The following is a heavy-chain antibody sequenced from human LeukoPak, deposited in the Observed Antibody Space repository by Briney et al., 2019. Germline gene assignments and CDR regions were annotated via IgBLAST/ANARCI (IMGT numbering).Heavy chain of an antibody. V-gene: IGHV5-51*01. CDR2: IYPGDSET. J-gene: IGHJ4*02. Sequence: GESLKISCKGSGYSFTSYWIGWVRQMPGKGLECVGIIYPGDSETRYSPSFQGQVTISADKSISTAYLQWSSLQGSDTAMYYCARIAVAATPSYFDYWGQGTLVTASS. D-gene: IGHD2-15*01. CDR1: GYSFTSYW. CDR3: ARIAVAATPSYFDY.